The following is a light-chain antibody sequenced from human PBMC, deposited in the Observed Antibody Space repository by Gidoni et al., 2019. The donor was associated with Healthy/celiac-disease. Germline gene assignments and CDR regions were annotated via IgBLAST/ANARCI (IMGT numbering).Light chain of an antibody. CDR2: TAS. J-gene: IGKJ2*01. V-gene: IGKV1-5*03. CDR3: QQYDSYPYT. Sequence: DIQMTQSPSTLSASVGDRVTIDCRASQCISSWLAWYQQKPGKAPKLLIYTASSLESGVPSRFSGSGSGTEFTLTISSLQPDDFATYYCQQYDSYPYTFGQGTKLEIK. CDR1: QCISSW.